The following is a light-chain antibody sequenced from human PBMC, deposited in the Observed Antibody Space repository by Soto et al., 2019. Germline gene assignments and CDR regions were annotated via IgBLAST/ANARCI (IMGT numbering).Light chain of an antibody. CDR3: QQYCSSPPCT. V-gene: IGKV3-20*01. CDR1: QSVSSSY. J-gene: IGKJ1*01. CDR2: GAS. Sequence: EIVLTQSPGTLSLSPGERATLSCRASQSVSSSYLAWYQQKPGQAPRLLIYGASSRATGIPDRFSGSGSGTDFTLTISRLEPEDFAVYYCQQYCSSPPCTFGQGTKVEIK.